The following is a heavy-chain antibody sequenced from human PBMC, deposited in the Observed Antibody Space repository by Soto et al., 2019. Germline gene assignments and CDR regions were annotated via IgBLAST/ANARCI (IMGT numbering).Heavy chain of an antibody. CDR3: ARDSRSSTSYYYSFGLDV. V-gene: IGHV6-1*01. CDR1: GGSVSSTSAA. J-gene: IGHJ6*02. D-gene: IGHD6-6*01. CDR2: TYYRSKWHN. Sequence: SQTLSLTCAIPGGSVSSTSAAWNWIRQSPSRGLEWLGRTYYRSKWHNDYAVSVKGRITINPDTSKNQFSLQLNSVTPEDTAVYYCARDSRSSTSYYYSFGLDVWGQGTTVTVSS.